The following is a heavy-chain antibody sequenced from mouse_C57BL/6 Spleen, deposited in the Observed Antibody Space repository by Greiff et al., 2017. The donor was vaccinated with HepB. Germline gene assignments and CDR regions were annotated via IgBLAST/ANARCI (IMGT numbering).Heavy chain of an antibody. CDR2: IYPGSGST. J-gene: IGHJ3*01. Sequence: VQLQQPGAELVKPGASVKMSCKASGYTFPSYWITWVKQRPGQGLEWIGDIYPGSGSTNYNEKFKSKATLTVDTSSSTAYMQLSSLTSEDSAVYYCARSRGNPAWFAYWGQGTLVTVSA. V-gene: IGHV1-55*01. CDR1: GYTFPSYW. CDR3: ARSRGNPAWFAY. D-gene: IGHD2-1*01.